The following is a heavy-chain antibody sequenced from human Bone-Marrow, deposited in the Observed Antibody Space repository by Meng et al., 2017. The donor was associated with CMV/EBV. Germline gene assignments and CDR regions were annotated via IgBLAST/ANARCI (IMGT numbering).Heavy chain of an antibody. D-gene: IGHD6-6*01. CDR1: GGTFSSYA. Sequence: SVKVSCKASGGTFSSYAVSWVRQAPGQGLEWMGIINPSGGSTSYAQKFQGRVTMTRDTSTSTVYMELSSLRSEDTAVYYCARQPKDDIAARRVFDYWGQGTLVTVSS. J-gene: IGHJ4*02. CDR2: INPSGGST. CDR3: ARQPKDDIAARRVFDY. V-gene: IGHV1-46*01.